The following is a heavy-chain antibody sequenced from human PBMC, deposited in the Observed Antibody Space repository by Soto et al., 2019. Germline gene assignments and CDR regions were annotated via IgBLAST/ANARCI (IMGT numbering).Heavy chain of an antibody. J-gene: IGHJ3*02. CDR3: ARDSADSSVRTFDI. CDR1: GFTFSSYG. V-gene: IGHV3-33*01. Sequence: GGSLRLSCAASGFTFSSYGMHWVRQAPGKGLEWVAVIWYDGSNKYYADSVKGRFTISRDNSKNTLYLQMNSLRAEDTAVYYCARDSADSSVRTFDIWGQGTMVTVSS. D-gene: IGHD3-22*01. CDR2: IWYDGSNK.